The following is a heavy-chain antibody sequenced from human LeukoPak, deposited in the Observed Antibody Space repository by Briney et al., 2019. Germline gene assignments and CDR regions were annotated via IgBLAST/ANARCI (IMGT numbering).Heavy chain of an antibody. J-gene: IGHJ4*02. CDR3: ERREGGITFGGVIVRGYYFDY. Sequence: GESLKISCKGSGYSFTSYWIGWVRQMPGKGLEWMGIIYPGDSDTRYSPSFHGQVTISADKSISTAYLQWSSLKATDTAMYYCERREGGITFGGVIVRGYYFDYWGQGTLVTVSS. V-gene: IGHV5-51*01. CDR1: GYSFTSYW. D-gene: IGHD3-16*02. CDR2: IYPGDSDT.